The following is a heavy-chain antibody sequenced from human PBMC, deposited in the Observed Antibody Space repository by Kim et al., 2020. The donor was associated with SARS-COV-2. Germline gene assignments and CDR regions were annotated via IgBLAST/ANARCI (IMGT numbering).Heavy chain of an antibody. V-gene: IGHV4-59*08. CDR2: IYYSGST. D-gene: IGHD3-22*01. Sequence: SETLSLTCTVSGGSISSYYWSWIRQPPGKGLEWIGYIYYSGSTNYNPSLKSRVTISVDTSKNQLSLKLSSVTAADTAVYYCARFYYDSSGYLDDYWGQGTLVTVSS. CDR1: GGSISSYY. J-gene: IGHJ4*02. CDR3: ARFYYDSSGYLDDY.